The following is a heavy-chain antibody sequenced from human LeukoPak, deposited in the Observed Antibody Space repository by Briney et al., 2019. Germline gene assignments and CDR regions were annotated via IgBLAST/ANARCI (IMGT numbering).Heavy chain of an antibody. Sequence: PGGSLRLSCAASGFTFSSYAMSWVRQAPGKGLEWVSAISGSGGSTYYADSVKGRFTISRDNAKNSLYLQMNSLRAEDTAVYYCARDLRYYYYGMDVWGKGTTVTVSS. CDR3: ARDLRYYYYGMDV. CDR1: GFTFSSYA. J-gene: IGHJ6*04. CDR2: ISGSGGST. V-gene: IGHV3-23*01.